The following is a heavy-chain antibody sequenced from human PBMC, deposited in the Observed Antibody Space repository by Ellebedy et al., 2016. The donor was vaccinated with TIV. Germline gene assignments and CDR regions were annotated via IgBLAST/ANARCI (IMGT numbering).Heavy chain of an antibody. J-gene: IGHJ4*02. CDR1: GFTFSSYW. CDR3: ARGYGGYNPLDY. D-gene: IGHD5-12*01. Sequence: GESLKISCAVSGFTFSSYWMHWVRQAPGQGLVWVSRINTDGSSTTYADSVKGRFTISRDNAKNTLYLQMNSLRAEDTAVYYCARGYGGYNPLDYWGQGTLVTVSS. CDR2: INTDGSST. V-gene: IGHV3-74*01.